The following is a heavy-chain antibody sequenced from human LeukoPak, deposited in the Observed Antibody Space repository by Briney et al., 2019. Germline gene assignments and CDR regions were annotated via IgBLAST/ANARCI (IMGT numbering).Heavy chain of an antibody. Sequence: PGGSLRLSCAASGFTFSSYAMSWVRQAPGMGLEWVSAISGSGGSTYYADSVKGRFTISRDNSKNTLYLQMNSLRAEDTAVYYCARSYYYRGDFDYWGQGTLVTVSS. V-gene: IGHV3-23*01. J-gene: IGHJ4*02. D-gene: IGHD3-10*01. CDR3: ARSYYYRGDFDY. CDR1: GFTFSSYA. CDR2: ISGSGGST.